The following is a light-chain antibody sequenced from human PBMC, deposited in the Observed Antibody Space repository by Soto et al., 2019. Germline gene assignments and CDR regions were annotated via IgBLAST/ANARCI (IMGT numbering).Light chain of an antibody. CDR1: QSVSTY. CDR2: GAS. V-gene: IGKV3-11*01. CDR3: QQRHSGWT. J-gene: IGKJ1*01. Sequence: ALPRPPATLSLAPGEIAPLSCRASQSVSTYLAWYQQKPGQAPRLLIYGASDRATGIPARFSGGGSGTDFTLTISSLEPEDFAVYYCQQRHSGWTFGHGTKVDI.